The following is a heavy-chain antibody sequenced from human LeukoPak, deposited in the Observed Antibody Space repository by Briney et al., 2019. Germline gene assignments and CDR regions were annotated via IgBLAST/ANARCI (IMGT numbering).Heavy chain of an antibody. J-gene: IGHJ4*02. V-gene: IGHV3-23*01. CDR1: GLTFSSYA. CDR2: ISGSGGST. Sequence: GGSLRLSCAASGLTFSSYAMSWVRQAPGKGLEWVSSISGSGGSTYYADSVKGRFTISRDNSKNTLYLQMNSLRADDTAVYYCAKDGSGFHGYFDYWGQGTLVTVSS. D-gene: IGHD3-22*01. CDR3: AKDGSGFHGYFDY.